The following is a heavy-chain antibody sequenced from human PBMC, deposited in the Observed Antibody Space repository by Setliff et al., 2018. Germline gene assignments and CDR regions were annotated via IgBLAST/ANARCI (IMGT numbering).Heavy chain of an antibody. Sequence: ASVKVSCKASGYTFRNYAFAWVRQAPGQGLEWVGWISVYNGDTNYAHKFQGRVTLTTDTSTSTAYMELRSLTSDESAFYYCARAPSVELVTIRTNSWFTYWGQGTLVNVSS. V-gene: IGHV1-18*01. CDR3: ARAPSVELVTIRTNSWFTY. CDR1: GYTFRNYA. J-gene: IGHJ4*02. D-gene: IGHD5-18*01. CDR2: ISVYNGDT.